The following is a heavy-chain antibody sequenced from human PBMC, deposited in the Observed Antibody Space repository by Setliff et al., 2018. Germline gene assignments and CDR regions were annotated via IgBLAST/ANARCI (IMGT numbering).Heavy chain of an antibody. CDR2: IYIGGSA. V-gene: IGHV4-61*09. CDR1: GGSISSSSYF. CDR3: ARESRYYYDNLGTLDY. Sequence: SETLSLTCTVSGGSISSSSYFWGWIRQPPGKGLEWIGHIYIGGSANYNPSLKSRVTMSIDTSKNQFSLKLSSVTAADTAVYYCARESRYYYDNLGTLDYWGQGTLVTVSS. D-gene: IGHD3-22*01. J-gene: IGHJ4*02.